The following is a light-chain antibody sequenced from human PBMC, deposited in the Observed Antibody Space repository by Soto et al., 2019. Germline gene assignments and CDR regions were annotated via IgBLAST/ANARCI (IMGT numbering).Light chain of an antibody. Sequence: AMHLTQSPSSLSASVGDRLTVTCRASQDISRALAWYQQKPGKAPKLLIYDASTLGGGVTSRFSGSGSGTDFNLTISSLQPEDSATYYCQQFNNYFRTFGQGTKVEIK. CDR2: DAS. CDR1: QDISRA. V-gene: IGKV1D-13*01. J-gene: IGKJ1*01. CDR3: QQFNNYFRT.